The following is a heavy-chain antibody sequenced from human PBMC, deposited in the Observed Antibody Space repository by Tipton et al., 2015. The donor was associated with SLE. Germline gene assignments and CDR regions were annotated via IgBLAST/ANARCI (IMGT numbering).Heavy chain of an antibody. CDR1: GGSISRSDYY. J-gene: IGHJ6*03. V-gene: IGHV4-30-4*01. Sequence: LSLTCTVSGGSISRSDYYWSWIRQPPGKGLEWIGSIHYSGSTYDNPSLESRLTISADTSKNQFSLKLSSVTAADTAVYYCARGQLRYFEPRYYFMDVWGKGTTVTVSS. CDR2: IHYSGST. CDR3: ARGQLRYFEPRYYFMDV. D-gene: IGHD3-9*01.